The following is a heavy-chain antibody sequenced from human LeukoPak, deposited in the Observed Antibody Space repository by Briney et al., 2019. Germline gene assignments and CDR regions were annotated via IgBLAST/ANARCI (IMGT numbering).Heavy chain of an antibody. D-gene: IGHD1-1*01. CDR3: ARWNRMIDY. V-gene: IGHV4-59*01. CDR2: ISYTGST. CDR1: GDSISSYY. Sequence: SETLSLTCTVSGDSISSYYRSWIRQPPGKGLEWIGYISYTGSTNYNPSLKSRVTISVDTSKNQFSLKLSSVTAADTAVYYCARWNRMIDYWGQGTLVTVSS. J-gene: IGHJ4*02.